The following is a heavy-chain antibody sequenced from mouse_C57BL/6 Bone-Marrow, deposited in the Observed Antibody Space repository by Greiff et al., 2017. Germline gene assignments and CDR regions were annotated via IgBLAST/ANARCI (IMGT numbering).Heavy chain of an antibody. CDR3: DRGNSNYPDWYFDV. J-gene: IGHJ1*03. D-gene: IGHD2-5*01. Sequence: QVQLQQSGAELVKPGASVKLSCKASGYTFTSYWMHWVKQRPGQGLEWIGMIHPNSGSTNYNEKFKSKATLTVDKSSSTAYMQLSSLTSEDSAVYYCDRGNSNYPDWYFDVWGTGTTVTVSS. CDR2: IHPNSGST. V-gene: IGHV1-64*01. CDR1: GYTFTSYW.